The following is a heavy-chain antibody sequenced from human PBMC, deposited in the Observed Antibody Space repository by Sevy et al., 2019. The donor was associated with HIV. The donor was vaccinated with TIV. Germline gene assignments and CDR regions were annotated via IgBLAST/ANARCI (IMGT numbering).Heavy chain of an antibody. V-gene: IGHV3-7*01. D-gene: IGHD3-10*01. J-gene: IGHJ3*02. CDR3: ASKGGSWPHDAFDT. CDR2: IKQDGSDK. Sequence: GGSLRLSCAASGFSFTWYWMSWVRQTPEKGLEWVANIKQDGSDKNYVDSVKGRFTISRDNAKNSLYLQMNSLRAEDTAVYYCASKGGSWPHDAFDTWGQGTMVTVSS. CDR1: GFSFTWYW.